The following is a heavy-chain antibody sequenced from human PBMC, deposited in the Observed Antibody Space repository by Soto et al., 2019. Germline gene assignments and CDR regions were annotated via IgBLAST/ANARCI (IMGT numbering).Heavy chain of an antibody. D-gene: IGHD3-3*01. CDR2: IKSKTDGGTT. CDR1: GFTFSNAW. Sequence: EVQLVESGGGLVKPGGSLRLSCAASGFTFSNAWMSWVRQAPGKGLEWVGRIKSKTDGGTTDYAAPVKGRFTISRDDSKNTLYLQMNSLKTEDTAVYYCTTDGALRFRVQDVWGKGTTVTVSS. CDR3: TTDGALRFRVQDV. J-gene: IGHJ6*04. V-gene: IGHV3-15*01.